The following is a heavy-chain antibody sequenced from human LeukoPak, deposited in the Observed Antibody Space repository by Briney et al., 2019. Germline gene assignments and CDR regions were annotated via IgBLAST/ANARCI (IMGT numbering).Heavy chain of an antibody. D-gene: IGHD1-26*01. J-gene: IGHJ5*02. CDR2: ISSSSTYR. V-gene: IGHV3-21*01. CDR1: GFTFSTYS. CDR3: AKGDSGSYYDNWFDP. Sequence: GGSLRLSCTVSGFTFSTYSMNWVRQAPGKGLEWVSSISSSSTYRYYAASVKGRFTISRDNSKNSLYLQMNSLRTEDTAFYYCAKGDSGSYYDNWFDPWGQGTLVTVSS.